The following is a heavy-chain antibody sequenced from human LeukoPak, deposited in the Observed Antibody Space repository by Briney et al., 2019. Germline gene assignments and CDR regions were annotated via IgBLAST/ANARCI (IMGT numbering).Heavy chain of an antibody. CDR1: GYTFTGYH. V-gene: IGHV1-3*01. CDR2: INAGNGNT. D-gene: IGHD2-2*01. Sequence: ASVKVSCKASGYTFTGYHMHWVRQAPGQGLEWMGWINAGNGNTKYSQKFQGRVTITRDTSASTAYMELSSLRSEDTAVYYCARAIVVVPAAMNYWGQGTLVTVSS. CDR3: ARAIVVVPAAMNY. J-gene: IGHJ4*02.